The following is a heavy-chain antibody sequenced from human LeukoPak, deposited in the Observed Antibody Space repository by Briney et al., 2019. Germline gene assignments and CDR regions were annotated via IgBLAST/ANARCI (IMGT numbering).Heavy chain of an antibody. D-gene: IGHD3-22*01. CDR3: ATAFYFDSSGPYWYFDL. V-gene: IGHV3-23*01. J-gene: IGHJ2*01. Sequence: GGSLRLSCAASGFTFTTYAMNWVRQAPGKGLEWVSVISGSGGSTYYADSVKGRFTISRDNSKTTLYLEVNSRRAEDTAVYYCATAFYFDSSGPYWYFDLWGRGTLVTVSS. CDR2: ISGSGGST. CDR1: GFTFTTYA.